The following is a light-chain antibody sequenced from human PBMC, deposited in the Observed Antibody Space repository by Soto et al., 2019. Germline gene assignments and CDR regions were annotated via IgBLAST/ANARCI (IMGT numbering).Light chain of an antibody. J-gene: IGKJ1*01. V-gene: IGKV3D-15*01. CDR3: QQYNNWPPT. Sequence: EIVMTQSPATLSVSPGERATLSCRASQSVSGNLAWYQQNPGQAPRLLIYGASTRATGIPARFSGSGAGTEFTLTISSLQSEDFAVYYCQQYNNWPPTFGQGTKVEIK. CDR1: QSVSGN. CDR2: GAS.